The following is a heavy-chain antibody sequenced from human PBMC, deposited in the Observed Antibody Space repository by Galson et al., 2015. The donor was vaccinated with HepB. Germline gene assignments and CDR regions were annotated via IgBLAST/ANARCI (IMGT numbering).Heavy chain of an antibody. CDR1: GGTFRSNI. CDR2: ISPIIGMT. CDR3: ARQLDVLHYSLDV. D-gene: IGHD3-10*02. V-gene: IGHV1-69*02. Sequence: SVKVSCKASGGTFRSNIINWVRQAPGQGLEWMGRISPIIGMTNYAQKVQDRVTMTADKSTSTAYMELSSLRSEDTAVYYCARQLDVLHYSLDVWGQGTTVTVSS. J-gene: IGHJ6*01.